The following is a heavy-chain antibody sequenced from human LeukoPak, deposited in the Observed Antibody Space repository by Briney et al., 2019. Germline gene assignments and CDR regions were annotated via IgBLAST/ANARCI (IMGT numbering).Heavy chain of an antibody. CDR2: ISGSGGVT. Sequence: GGSLRLSCAASRFTFSSYAMSWVRQAPGKGLEWVSAISGSGGVTYYADSVKGRFTISRDNSKNTVYLQINTLRTDDAAIYYCAKPYPTLTTSAVLDNWGQGTLVTVSS. CDR1: RFTFSSYA. CDR3: AKPYPTLTTSAVLDN. V-gene: IGHV3-23*01. D-gene: IGHD1-1*01. J-gene: IGHJ4*02.